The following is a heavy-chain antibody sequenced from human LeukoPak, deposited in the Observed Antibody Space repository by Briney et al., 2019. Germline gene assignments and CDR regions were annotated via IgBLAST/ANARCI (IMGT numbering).Heavy chain of an antibody. V-gene: IGHV4-59*01. CDR2: IYYSGST. CDR3: ARGYCSSTICFQYFHH. J-gene: IGHJ1*01. CDR1: GGSFSGYY. D-gene: IGHD2-2*01. Sequence: NTSETLSLTCAVYGGSFSGYYWSWIRQPPGKGLEWIGYIYYSGSTNYNPSLKSRVAISVDTSKNQFSLKLNSVTAADTAVYYCARGYCSSTICFQYFHHWGQGTLVTVSS.